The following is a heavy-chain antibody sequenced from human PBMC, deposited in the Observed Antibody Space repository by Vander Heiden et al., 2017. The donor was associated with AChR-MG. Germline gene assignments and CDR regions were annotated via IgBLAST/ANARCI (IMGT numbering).Heavy chain of an antibody. CDR1: GCTFSRYA. CDR2: IIPIFGTA. CDR3: ARAVTYYYDSSGYYPPFDY. D-gene: IGHD3-22*01. V-gene: IGHV1-69*01. J-gene: IGHJ4*02. Sequence: QVQLVQSGAEVKKPGSSVKVPCKASGCTFSRYAISWVRQAPGQGLEWMGGIIPIFGTANYAQKFQGRVTITADESTSTAYMELSSLRSEDTAVYYCARAVTYYYDSSGYYPPFDYWGQGTLVTVSS.